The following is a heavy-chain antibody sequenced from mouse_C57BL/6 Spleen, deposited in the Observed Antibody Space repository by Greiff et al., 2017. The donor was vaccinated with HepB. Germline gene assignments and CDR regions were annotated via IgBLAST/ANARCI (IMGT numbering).Heavy chain of an antibody. CDR1: GYSITSGYY. J-gene: IGHJ1*03. CDR3: ARAGSSYVGYFDV. V-gene: IGHV3-6*01. D-gene: IGHD1-1*01. CDR2: ISYDGSN. Sequence: EVQLQESGPGLVKPSQSLSLTCSVTGYSITSGYYWNWIRQFPGNKLEWMGYISYDGSNNYNPSLKNRISITRDTSKNQFFLKLNSVTTEDTATYYCARAGSSYVGYFDVWGTGTTVTVSS.